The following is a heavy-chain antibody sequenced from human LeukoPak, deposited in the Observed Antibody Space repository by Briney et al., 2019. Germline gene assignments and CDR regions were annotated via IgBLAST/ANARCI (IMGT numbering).Heavy chain of an antibody. D-gene: IGHD2-2*01. Sequence: SETLSLTCTVSGGSISSSSYYWGWIRQPPGKGLEWIGSIYYSGSTYYNPSLKSRVTISVDTSKNQFSLKLSSVTAADTAVYYCASRPGYCSSTSCSPVDPWGQGTLVTVSS. CDR1: GGSISSSSYY. V-gene: IGHV4-39*01. CDR2: IYYSGST. CDR3: ASRPGYCSSTSCSPVDP. J-gene: IGHJ5*02.